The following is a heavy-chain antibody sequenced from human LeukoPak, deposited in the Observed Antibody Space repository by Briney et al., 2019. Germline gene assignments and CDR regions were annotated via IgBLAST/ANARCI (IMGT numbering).Heavy chain of an antibody. J-gene: IGHJ3*02. V-gene: IGHV3-7*01. CDR3: ARDSYFYCSGGSCPDAFDI. D-gene: IGHD2-15*01. CDR1: GFTFSSYW. CDR2: IKQDGSEK. Sequence: PGGSLRLSCAASGFTFSSYWMHWVRQAPGKGLEWVANIKQDGSEKYYVDSVKGRFTISRDNAKNSLYLQMNSLRAEDTAVYYCARDSYFYCSGGSCPDAFDIWGQGTMVTVSS.